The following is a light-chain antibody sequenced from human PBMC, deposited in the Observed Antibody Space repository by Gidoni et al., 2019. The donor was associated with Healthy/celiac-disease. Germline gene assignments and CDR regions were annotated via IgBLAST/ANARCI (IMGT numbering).Light chain of an antibody. CDR2: QDS. V-gene: IGLV3-1*01. CDR1: KLGDKY. CDR3: QAWDSTYVV. J-gene: IGLJ2*01. Sequence: SYELTQPPSVSVPPGQTASITCSGDKLGDKYACWYQQKPGQSPVLVIYQDSKRPSGIPERFSGSNTGNTATLTISGTQAMDEADYYCQAWDSTYVVFGGGTKLT.